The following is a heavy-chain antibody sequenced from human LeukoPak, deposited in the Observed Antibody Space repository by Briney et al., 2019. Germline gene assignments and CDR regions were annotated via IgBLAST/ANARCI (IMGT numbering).Heavy chain of an antibody. J-gene: IGHJ6*02. CDR1: GFTFVSYA. V-gene: IGHV3-23*01. CDR2: VSAGGGST. Sequence: GGSLRLSCAASGFTFVSYAMNWVRQAPGKGLEWVSGVSAGGGSTYYADSVKGRFTISRDNSKNILYLQMNSLRAEDTAVYYCARDIASTRMDVWGQGTTVSVSS. D-gene: IGHD2-15*01. CDR3: ARDIASTRMDV.